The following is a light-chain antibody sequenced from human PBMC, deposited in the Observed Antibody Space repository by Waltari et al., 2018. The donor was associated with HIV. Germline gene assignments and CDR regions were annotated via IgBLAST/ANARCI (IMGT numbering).Light chain of an antibody. Sequence: QPVLTQSSSASASLGSSVHRTRTLCSGQSGHFIAWHQHHTGKAPRYLMQVDAGADIYNRGSGAPVRFSGSSAWADLFLTISNLQLEDGADYYCETWDISTWVFGGGTKLTVL. CDR2: VDAGADIY. V-gene: IGLV4-60*02. CDR1: SGQSGHF. J-gene: IGLJ3*02. CDR3: ETWDISTWV.